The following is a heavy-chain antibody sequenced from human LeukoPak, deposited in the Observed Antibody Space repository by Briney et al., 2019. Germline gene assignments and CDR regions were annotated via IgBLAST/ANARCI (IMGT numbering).Heavy chain of an antibody. Sequence: AETLSLTCTASGGSISSYYWSWIRQPPGKGLEWIGYNYYSGSTNYNPSLKSRVTISVDTSKNQFSLKLSSVTAADTAVYYCARGLYYYGSGNWFDPWGQGTLVTVSS. CDR3: ARGLYYYGSGNWFDP. V-gene: IGHV4-59*01. CDR1: GGSISSYY. CDR2: NYYSGST. D-gene: IGHD3-10*01. J-gene: IGHJ5*02.